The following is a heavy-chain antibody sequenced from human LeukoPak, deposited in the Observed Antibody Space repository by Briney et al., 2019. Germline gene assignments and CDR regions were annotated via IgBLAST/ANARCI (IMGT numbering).Heavy chain of an antibody. V-gene: IGHV3-30-3*01. CDR2: ISYDGSNK. D-gene: IGHD2-8*01. Sequence: GRSLRLSCAAPGFTFSSYAMHWVRQAPGKGLEWVAVISYDGSNKYYADSVKGRFTISRDNSKNTLYLQMNSLRAEDTAVYYCAARQGTKLNNWFDPWGQGTLVTVSS. CDR3: AARQGTKLNNWFDP. CDR1: GFTFSSYA. J-gene: IGHJ5*02.